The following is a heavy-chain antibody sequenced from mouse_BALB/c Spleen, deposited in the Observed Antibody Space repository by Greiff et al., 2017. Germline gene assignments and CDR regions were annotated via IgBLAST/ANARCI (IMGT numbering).Heavy chain of an antibody. CDR1: GYAFTNYL. V-gene: IGHV1-54*01. CDR2: INPGSGGT. Sequence: VKLMESGAELVRPGTSVKVSCKASGYAFTNYLIEWVKQRPGQGLEWIGVINPGSGGTNYNEKFKGKATLTADKSSSTAYMQLSSLTSDDSAVYFCARGDYDGYFLDYWGQGTTLTVSS. D-gene: IGHD2-3*01. CDR3: ARGDYDGYFLDY. J-gene: IGHJ2*01.